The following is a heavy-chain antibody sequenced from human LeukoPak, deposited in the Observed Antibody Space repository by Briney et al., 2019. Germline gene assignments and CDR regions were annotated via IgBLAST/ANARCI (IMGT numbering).Heavy chain of an antibody. CDR2: IKQDGSEK. V-gene: IGHV3-7*01. CDR1: GFTFSSYW. D-gene: IGHD6-13*01. CDR3: ARDHTSALSWYYFDY. Sequence: GGSPRLSCAASGFTFSSYWMSWVRQAPEKGLEWVANIKQDGSEKYYVDSVKGRFTISRDNAKNSLYLQMNSLRAEDTAVYYCARDHTSALSWYYFDYWGQGTLVTVSS. J-gene: IGHJ4*02.